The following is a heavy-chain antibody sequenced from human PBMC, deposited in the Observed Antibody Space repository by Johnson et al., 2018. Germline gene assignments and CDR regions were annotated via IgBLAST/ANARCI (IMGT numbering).Heavy chain of an antibody. CDR1: GFTFSSYG. V-gene: IGHV3-30*18. CDR3: EKEVFSGSYPTHYGMDV. Sequence: QVQLVQSGGGVVQPGRSLRLSCAASGFTFSSYGMHWVRPAPGKGLEWVAVISYDRSNAYDADSVKGRFTISRDNSTNTLYLQMNSLRAEDTAVYLFEKEVFSGSYPTHYGMDVWGQGTTVTVSS. D-gene: IGHD1-26*01. CDR2: ISYDRSNA. J-gene: IGHJ6*02.